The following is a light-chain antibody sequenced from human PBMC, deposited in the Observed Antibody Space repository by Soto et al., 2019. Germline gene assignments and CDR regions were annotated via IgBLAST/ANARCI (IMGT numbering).Light chain of an antibody. V-gene: IGLV2-14*01. CDR1: SSDIGDYKF. Sequence: QSALTQPASVSGSPGQSITISCTGTSSDIGDYKFVSWYQHHPGKAPKLIIFEVNNRPSGVSYRFSGSKSGNTASLTISGLQAEDEAHYYCSSYTTNSPPVVFGGGTKLTVL. J-gene: IGLJ2*01. CDR3: SSYTTNSPPVV. CDR2: EVN.